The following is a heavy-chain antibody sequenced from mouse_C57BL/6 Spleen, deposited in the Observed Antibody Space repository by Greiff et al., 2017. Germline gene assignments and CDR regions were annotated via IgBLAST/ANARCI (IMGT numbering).Heavy chain of an antibody. D-gene: IGHD1-1*01. CDR1: GFTFSNYW. V-gene: IGHV6-3*01. CDR3: TGLYGSSPLDY. CDR2: IRLKSDNYAT. Sequence: EVKLVESGGGLVQPGGSMKLSCVASGFTFSNYWMNWVRQSPEKGLEWVAQIRLKSDNYATHYAESVKGRFTISRDDSKSSVYLQMNNLRAEDTGIYYCTGLYGSSPLDYWGQGTTLTVSS. J-gene: IGHJ2*01.